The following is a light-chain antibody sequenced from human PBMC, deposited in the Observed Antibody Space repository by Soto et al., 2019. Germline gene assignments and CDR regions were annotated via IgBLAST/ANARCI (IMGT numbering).Light chain of an antibody. J-gene: IGLJ1*01. V-gene: IGLV7-43*01. CDR1: TGAVTSGYY. CDR3: LLYYGGAYV. CDR2: RTS. Sequence: PVVTHEASLTASACGTVTLTYDSSTGAVTSGYYPNWFQQKPGQAPRALIYRTSNKHSWTPARFSGSLLGGKAALTLSGVQPEDEAEYYCLLYYGGAYVFGTGTKVTVL.